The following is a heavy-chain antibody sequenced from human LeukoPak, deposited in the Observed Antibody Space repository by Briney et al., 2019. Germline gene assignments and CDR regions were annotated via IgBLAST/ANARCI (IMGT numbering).Heavy chain of an antibody. Sequence: PSETLSLTCAVYGGSFSGYYWSWIRQPPGKGLEWIGEINHSGSTNYNPSLKSRVTISVDTSKNQFSLKLSSVTAADTAVYYCASFWSYYFDYWGQGTLVTVSS. CDR1: GGSFSGYY. CDR3: ASFWSYYFDY. CDR2: INHSGST. V-gene: IGHV4-34*01. D-gene: IGHD3-3*01. J-gene: IGHJ4*02.